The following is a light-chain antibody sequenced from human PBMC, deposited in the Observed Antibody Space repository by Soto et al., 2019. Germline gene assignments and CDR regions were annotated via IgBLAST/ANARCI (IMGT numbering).Light chain of an antibody. CDR3: NSQTTSGIRV. Sequence: QSALTQPASVSGSPGQSITISCTGTSTDVGDSNHVSWYQHHPGKAPKLIIYGVSYRPSGVSNRFSGSKSAYTASLTISGLQAEDEADYYCNSQTTSGIRVFGTGTKLTVL. CDR2: GVS. CDR1: STDVGDSNH. V-gene: IGLV2-14*01. J-gene: IGLJ1*01.